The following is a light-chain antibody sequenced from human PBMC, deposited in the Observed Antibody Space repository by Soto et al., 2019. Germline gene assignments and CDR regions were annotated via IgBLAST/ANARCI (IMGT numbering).Light chain of an antibody. Sequence: QSALTQPASVSGSPGQSITISCTGTSSDLGANNYVSWYQFHPGKAPKLMVFDVSNRPSGVSNRFSGSKSGNTASLSISGLQAEDEADYYCCSFTSTTRYVFGTGTKLTVL. J-gene: IGLJ1*01. V-gene: IGLV2-14*03. CDR2: DVS. CDR1: SSDLGANNY. CDR3: CSFTSTTRYV.